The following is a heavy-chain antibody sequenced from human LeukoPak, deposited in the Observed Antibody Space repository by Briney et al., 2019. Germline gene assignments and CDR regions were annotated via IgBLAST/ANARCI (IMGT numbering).Heavy chain of an antibody. J-gene: IGHJ6*04. CDR2: ISAYNGNT. V-gene: IGHV1-18*04. D-gene: IGHD3-9*01. Sequence: ASVKVSCKASGYTFTSYGISWVRQAPGQGLEWMGWISAYNGNTNYAQKLQGRVTMTTDTSTSTAYMKLRSLRSDDTAVYYCARDTGVLRYFDWLLHNYYYYGMDVWGKGTTVTVSS. CDR3: ARDTGVLRYFDWLLHNYYYYGMDV. CDR1: GYTFTSYG.